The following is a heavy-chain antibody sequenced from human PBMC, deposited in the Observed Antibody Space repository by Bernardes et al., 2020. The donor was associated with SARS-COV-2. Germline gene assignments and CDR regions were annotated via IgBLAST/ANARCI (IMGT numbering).Heavy chain of an antibody. CDR1: GYTFTSYG. V-gene: IGHV1-18*01. CDR3: ARDGRGIAAAGRGFDY. J-gene: IGHJ4*02. CDR2: ISAYNGNT. Sequence: ASVKVSCKASGYTFTSYGISWVRQAPGQGLEWMGWISAYNGNTNYAQKLQGRVTMTTDTSTSTAYMELRSLRSDDTAVYYCARDGRGIAAAGRGFDYWGQGTLVTVSS. D-gene: IGHD6-13*01.